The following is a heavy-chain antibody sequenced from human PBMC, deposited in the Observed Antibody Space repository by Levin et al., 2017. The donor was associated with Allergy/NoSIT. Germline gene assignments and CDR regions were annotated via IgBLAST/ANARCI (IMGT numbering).Heavy chain of an antibody. J-gene: IGHJ3*01. CDR3: AKDRLGVAGRMSGDALDV. D-gene: IGHD6-19*01. CDR1: GFTFSNFA. V-gene: IGHV3-23*01. Sequence: GGSLRLSCAASGFTFSNFAMTWVRQAPGKGLEWVSIISGSSTGTYYADSVKGRFTISRDTSKNTLYLQMDGLTAGDPAVYYCAKDRLGVAGRMSGDALDVWGQGTMVTVSS. CDR2: ISGSSTGT.